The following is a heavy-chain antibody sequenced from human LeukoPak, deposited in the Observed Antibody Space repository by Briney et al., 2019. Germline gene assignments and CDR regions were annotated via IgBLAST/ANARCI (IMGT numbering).Heavy chain of an antibody. J-gene: IGHJ6*02. D-gene: IGHD3/OR15-3a*01. Sequence: GGSLRLSCAASGFIVSENHMSWARQAPGKGLEWVSTVYSGGLTFYADPVKGRFTISRDNSKNTLYLQMSILRAEDTAVYYCVRDRWPGLGDFWGQGTTVTVSS. CDR3: VRDRWPGLGDF. CDR1: GFIVSENH. V-gene: IGHV3-66*01. CDR2: VYSGGLT.